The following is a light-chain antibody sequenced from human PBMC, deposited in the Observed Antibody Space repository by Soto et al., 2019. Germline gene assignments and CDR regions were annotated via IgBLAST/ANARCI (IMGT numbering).Light chain of an antibody. V-gene: IGKV3-15*01. CDR3: QQYNVWPPIT. CDR1: QSVSSN. Sequence: EIVMTQSPATLSVSPGERATLSCRASQSVSSNLAWYQQKPGQPPRLVIYGASTRATGVPARFSGSGSGTEFTLTISSPQSEDFAVYYCQQYNVWPPITFGQGTRLEIK. CDR2: GAS. J-gene: IGKJ5*01.